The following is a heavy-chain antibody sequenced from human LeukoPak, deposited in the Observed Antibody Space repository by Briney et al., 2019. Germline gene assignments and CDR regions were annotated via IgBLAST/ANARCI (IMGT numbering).Heavy chain of an antibody. CDR1: GGSISSYY. CDR3: ARVYGSSTSCYLGWFDP. J-gene: IGHJ5*02. CDR2: IYYSGST. D-gene: IGHD2-2*01. Sequence: PSETLSLTCTVSGGSISSYYWSWIRQPPGKGLEWIGYIYYSGSTNYNPSLKSRVTISVDTSKNQFSLKLRSVSVADTAVYYCARVYGSSTSCYLGWFDPWGQGTLVTVSS. V-gene: IGHV4-59*01.